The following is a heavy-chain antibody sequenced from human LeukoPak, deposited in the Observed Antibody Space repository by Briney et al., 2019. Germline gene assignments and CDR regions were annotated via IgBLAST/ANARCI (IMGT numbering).Heavy chain of an antibody. CDR2: IRYDGSNK. V-gene: IGHV3-30*02. Sequence: GGSLRLSCAASGFTFSSYGMHWVRQAPGKGLEWVAFIRYDGSNKYYADSVKGRFTISRDNSKNTLYLQMNSLRAEDTAVYYCAKDWDERDCSSTSCFNDAFDIWGQGTMVTVSS. J-gene: IGHJ3*02. CDR1: GFTFSSYG. D-gene: IGHD2-2*01. CDR3: AKDWDERDCSSTSCFNDAFDI.